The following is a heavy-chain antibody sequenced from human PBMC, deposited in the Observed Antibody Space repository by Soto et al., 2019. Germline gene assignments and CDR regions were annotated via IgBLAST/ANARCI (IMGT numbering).Heavy chain of an antibody. CDR2: IYYSGST. J-gene: IGHJ5*02. D-gene: IGHD3-10*01. CDR3: ARQGISPKLLWFGELQNWFDP. CDR1: GGSISSSSYY. V-gene: IGHV4-39*01. Sequence: SETLSLTCTVSGGSISSSSYYWGWIRQPPGKGLEWIGSIYYSGSTYYNPSLKSRVTISVDTSKNQFSLKLSSVTAADTAVYYCARQGISPKLLWFGELQNWFDPWGQGTLVTVS.